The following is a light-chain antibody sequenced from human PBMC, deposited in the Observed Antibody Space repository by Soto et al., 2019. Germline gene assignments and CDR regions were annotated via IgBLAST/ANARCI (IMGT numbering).Light chain of an antibody. V-gene: IGKV1-33*01. CDR1: QDISNS. J-gene: IGKJ5*01. Sequence: DIQMTQSPSSLSASVGDRVTITCQASQDISNSLNWYQQRPGKDPNLLIYDESNLETGVPSRFSGSGSGTDFSFTISSLQPEDLATYYCQQYDSPPTFGQGTRLEIK. CDR3: QQYDSPPT. CDR2: DES.